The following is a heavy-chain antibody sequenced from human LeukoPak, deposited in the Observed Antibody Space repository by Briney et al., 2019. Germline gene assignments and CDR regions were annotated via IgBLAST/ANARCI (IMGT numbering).Heavy chain of an antibody. J-gene: IGHJ4*02. CDR2: IIPIFGTA. Sequence: SVKVSCKASGGTFSSYAISWVRQAPGQGLEWMGGIIPIFGTANYAQKFQGRVTITADESTSTAYMELSRLRSDDTAVYYCARGYGDLRGYFDYWGQGTLVTVSS. CDR1: GGTFSSYA. D-gene: IGHD4-17*01. V-gene: IGHV1-69*01. CDR3: ARGYGDLRGYFDY.